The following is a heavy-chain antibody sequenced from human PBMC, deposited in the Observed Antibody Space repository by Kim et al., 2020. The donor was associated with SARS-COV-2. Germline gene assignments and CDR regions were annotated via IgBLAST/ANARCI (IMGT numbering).Heavy chain of an antibody. J-gene: IGHJ4*02. D-gene: IGHD3-10*01. CDR3: ARSYYGSGIYYNY. CDR1: GFTFSDYY. Sequence: GGSLRLSCAASGFTFSDYYMSWIRQAPGKGLEWVSYISTTSSYTNYADSVKGRFTISRDNAKNSLYLEMNSLRAEDTAVYYCARSYYGSGIYYNYWGQGTLVTVSS. CDR2: ISTTSSYT. V-gene: IGHV3-11*03.